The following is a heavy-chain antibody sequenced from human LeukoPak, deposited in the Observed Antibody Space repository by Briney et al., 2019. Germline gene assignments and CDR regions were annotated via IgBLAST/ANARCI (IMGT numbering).Heavy chain of an antibody. J-gene: IGHJ4*02. V-gene: IGHV4-59*02. D-gene: IGHD6-19*01. CDR3: AREVTGTSGSFDY. CDR2: IYYTGTT. CDR1: GGSVRSYY. Sequence: SETLSLTCTVSGGSVRSYYWTWMRQPPGKELEWLGYIYYTGTTNYNPSLRSRLTISVDTSKDHFSLKLSSVTAADTAVYYCAREVTGTSGSFDYWGQGALVTVSS.